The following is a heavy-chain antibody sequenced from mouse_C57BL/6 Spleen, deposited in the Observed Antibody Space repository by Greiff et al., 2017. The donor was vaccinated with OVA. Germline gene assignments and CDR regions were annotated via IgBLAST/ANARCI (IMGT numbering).Heavy chain of an antibody. CDR3: AKREYGSSYAMDY. CDR1: GFSLTSYG. Sequence: QVQLKESGPGLVAPSQSLSITCTVSGFSLTSYGVSWVRQPPGKGLEWLGVIWGDASTKYHSYLITILSISKDDSTSKIFLKLNNRQTADAAAYYCAKREYGSSYAMDYWGQGTSVTVSS. CDR2: IWGDAST. J-gene: IGHJ4*01. D-gene: IGHD1-1*01. V-gene: IGHV2-3*01.